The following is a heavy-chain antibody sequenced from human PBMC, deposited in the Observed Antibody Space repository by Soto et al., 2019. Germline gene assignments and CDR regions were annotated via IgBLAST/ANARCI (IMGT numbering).Heavy chain of an antibody. Sequence: QITLKESGPTLVKPTQTLTLTCTFSGFSLSTSGVGVAWIRQPPGKALEWLALIYWDDDKRYRPSLECRLTITKDASKNQVVLTMTNMDSVDTATYYWAYLPFSGSGCYWFSFSGMDVWGQGTTVTVSS. J-gene: IGHJ6*02. CDR1: GFSLSTSGVG. CDR2: IYWDDDK. D-gene: IGHD2-15*01. CDR3: AYLPFSGSGCYWFSFSGMDV. V-gene: IGHV2-5*02.